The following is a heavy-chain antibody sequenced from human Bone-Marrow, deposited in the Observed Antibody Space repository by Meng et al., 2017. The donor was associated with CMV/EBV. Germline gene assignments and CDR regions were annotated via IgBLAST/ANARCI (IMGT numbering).Heavy chain of an antibody. CDR3: AKHHEGNPDYYYGMDV. V-gene: IGHV3-23*03. CDR1: GFTFSSYA. D-gene: IGHD1-14*01. Sequence: GGSLRLSCAASGFTFSSYAMSWVRQAPGKGLEWVSVIYSGGSSTYYADSVKGRFTISRDNSKNTLYLQMNSLRAEDTAVYYCAKHHEGNPDYYYGMDVWGQGATVTGFS. CDR2: IYSGGSST. J-gene: IGHJ6*01.